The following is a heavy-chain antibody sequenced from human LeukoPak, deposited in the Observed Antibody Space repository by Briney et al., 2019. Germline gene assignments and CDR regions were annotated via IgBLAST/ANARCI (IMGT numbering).Heavy chain of an antibody. D-gene: IGHD3-9*01. V-gene: IGHV4-4*07. CDR3: ARDGRDYDILTGYCPHFDY. CDR2: IYTSGST. Sequence: SETLSLTCTVSGGSISSYYWSWIRQPAGKGLEWIGRIYTSGSTNYNPSLKSRVTMSVDTSKNQFSLKLSSVTAADTAVYYCARDGRDYDILTGYCPHFDYWGQGTLVTVSS. J-gene: IGHJ4*02. CDR1: GGSISSYY.